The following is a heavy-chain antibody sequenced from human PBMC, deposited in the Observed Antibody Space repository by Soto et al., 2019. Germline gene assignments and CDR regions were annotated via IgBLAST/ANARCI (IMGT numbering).Heavy chain of an antibody. D-gene: IGHD1-1*01. CDR2: ISAHNGNT. CDR1: GYAFTTYG. J-gene: IGHJ4*02. V-gene: IGHV1-18*01. Sequence: QVHLVQSGAEVKKPGASVKVSCKGSGYAFTTYGITWVRQAPGQGLEWMGWISAHNGNTNYAQKLQGRVTVTRDTSTNKAYIELRCLRSDDTAVYYCARGGYGDYWGQGALVTVSS. CDR3: ARGGYGDY.